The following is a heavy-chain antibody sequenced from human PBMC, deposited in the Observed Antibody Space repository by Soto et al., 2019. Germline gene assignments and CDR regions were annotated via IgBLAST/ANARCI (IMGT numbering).Heavy chain of an antibody. J-gene: IGHJ4*02. CDR3: AKAGITRVRGVIITPLGY. CDR1: GFPFSSYG. CDR2: ISYDGSNK. Sequence: GGSMRVSSAVSGFPFSSYGVNWVRQAPGKGLEGAAVISYDGSNKSYADSVKGRFTISRDNSKNTLYLQMNSLCAEDTAVYYSAKAGITRVRGVIITPLGYWGQGTLVT. V-gene: IGHV3-30*18. D-gene: IGHD3-10*01.